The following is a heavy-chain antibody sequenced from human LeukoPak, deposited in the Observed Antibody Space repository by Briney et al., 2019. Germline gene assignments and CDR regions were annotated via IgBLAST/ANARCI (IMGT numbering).Heavy chain of an antibody. J-gene: IGHJ4*02. Sequence: GGSLRLSCAASGFTLSSYAMSWVRQAPGKGLEWVSAICASGGSTYYADSVKGRFTSSRDNSKNTLYLQMNSLRAEDTAVYYCAKDGGYCSSTSCSLDYWGQGTLVTVSS. D-gene: IGHD2-2*03. CDR3: AKDGGYCSSTSCSLDY. CDR2: ICASGGST. V-gene: IGHV3-23*01. CDR1: GFTLSSYA.